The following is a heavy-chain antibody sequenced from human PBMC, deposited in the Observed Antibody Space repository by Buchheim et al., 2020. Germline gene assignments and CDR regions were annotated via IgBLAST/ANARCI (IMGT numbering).Heavy chain of an antibody. CDR3: ARGYLIVVVPAAIPLPLE. CDR1: GYTFTSYY. V-gene: IGHV1-46*03. CDR2: INPSGGST. Sequence: QVQLVQSGAEVKKPGASVKVSCKASGYTFTSYYMHWVRQAPGQGLEWMGIINPSGGSTSYAQKFQGRVTLPRAKSRRQASMELSSLRSEDTAVYYCARGYLIVVVPAAIPLPLEWGQGTL. D-gene: IGHD2-2*01. J-gene: IGHJ4*02.